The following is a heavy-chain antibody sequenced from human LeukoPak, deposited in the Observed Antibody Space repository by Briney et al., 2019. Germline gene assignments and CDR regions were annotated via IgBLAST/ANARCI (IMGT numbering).Heavy chain of an antibody. V-gene: IGHV4-34*01. J-gene: IGHJ4*02. Sequence: PSETLSLTCAVYGGSSSGYYWSWIRQPPGKGLEWIGEINHSGSTNYNPSLKSRVTISVDTSKNQFSLKLSSVTAADTAVYYCARGGYCSSTSCQFDYWGQGTLVTVSS. CDR3: ARGGYCSSTSCQFDY. CDR1: GGSSSGYY. CDR2: INHSGST. D-gene: IGHD2-2*01.